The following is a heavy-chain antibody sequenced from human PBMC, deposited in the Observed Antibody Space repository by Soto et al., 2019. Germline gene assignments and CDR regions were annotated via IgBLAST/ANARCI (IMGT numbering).Heavy chain of an antibody. CDR3: ARGPYPGIAAAGTRYYYYGMDV. D-gene: IGHD6-13*01. J-gene: IGHJ6*02. Sequence: GASVKVCCKASGYTFTGYYMHWVRQAPGQGLEWMGWINPNSGGTNYAQKFQGRVTMTRDTSISTAYMELSSLRSEDTAVYYCARGPYPGIAAAGTRYYYYGMDVWGQGTTVTVSS. CDR1: GYTFTGYY. V-gene: IGHV1-2*02. CDR2: INPNSGGT.